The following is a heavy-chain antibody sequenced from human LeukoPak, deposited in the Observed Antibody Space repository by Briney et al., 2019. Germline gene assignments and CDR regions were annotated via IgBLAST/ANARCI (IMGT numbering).Heavy chain of an antibody. V-gene: IGHV4-31*03. CDR2: IYYSGST. D-gene: IGHD6-13*01. CDR3: ARQARIAAAGLDY. CDR1: GGSISSGGYY. J-gene: IGHJ4*02. Sequence: SQTLSLTCTVSGGSISSGGYYWSWIRQHPGKGLEWIGCIYYSGSTYYNPSLKSRVTISVDTSKNQFSLKLSSVTAADTAVYYCARQARIAAAGLDYWGQGTLVTVSS.